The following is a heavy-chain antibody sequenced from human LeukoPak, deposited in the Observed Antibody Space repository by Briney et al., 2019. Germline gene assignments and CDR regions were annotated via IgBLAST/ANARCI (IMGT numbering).Heavy chain of an antibody. Sequence: GGSLRLSCAASGFTFSDYWISWVRQAPGKGLEWVANIKQDGSEKYYVDSVKGRFTISRDNAKNSLFLQMNSLRVEDTAVYYCARDGSRFDYWGQGTLVTVSS. CDR2: IKQDGSEK. CDR1: GFTFSDYW. CDR3: ARDGSRFDY. V-gene: IGHV3-7*01. D-gene: IGHD1-26*01. J-gene: IGHJ4*02.